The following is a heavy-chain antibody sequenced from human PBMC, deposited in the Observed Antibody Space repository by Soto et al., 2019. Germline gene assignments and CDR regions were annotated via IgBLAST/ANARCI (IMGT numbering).Heavy chain of an antibody. Sequence: EVQLVESGGDVVQPGGSLRLSCAASAFTLSAYDMHWVRQPNGKGLEWVSALGAADDPYYLGSVKGRFTISRENAKNTVYLHMNTLSTEDTAVYHCAPTRYDYGDDAVGYWGQGTLVTVSS. J-gene: IGHJ4*01. CDR1: AFTLSAYD. V-gene: IGHV3-13*05. CDR3: APTRYDYGDDAVGY. D-gene: IGHD4-17*01. CDR2: LGAADDP.